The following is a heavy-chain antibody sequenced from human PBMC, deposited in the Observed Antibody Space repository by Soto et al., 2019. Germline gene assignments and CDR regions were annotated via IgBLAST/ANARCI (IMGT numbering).Heavy chain of an antibody. V-gene: IGHV3-7*03. CDR2: IKQDGSEK. J-gene: IGHJ5*02. Sequence: VQLVESGGGLVQPGGSLRLSCAASGFTFSSYWMSWVRQAPGKGLEWVANIKQDGSEKYYVDSVKGRFTISRDNAKNSLYLQMNSLRAEDTAVYYCAREDCTNGVCYTGWFDPWGQGTLVTVSS. CDR1: GFTFSSYW. CDR3: AREDCTNGVCYTGWFDP. D-gene: IGHD2-8*01.